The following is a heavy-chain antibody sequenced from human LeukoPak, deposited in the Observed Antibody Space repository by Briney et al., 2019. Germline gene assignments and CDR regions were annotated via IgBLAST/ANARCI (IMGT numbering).Heavy chain of an antibody. CDR1: GFTFSSYS. J-gene: IGHJ4*02. CDR3: ARVMSRWYFDY. V-gene: IGHV3-48*01. Sequence: GGSLRLSCAASGFTFSSYSMNWVRQAPGKGLEWVSYISSSSSTIYYADSVKGRFTISRDNAKNSLYLQMNGLRAEDTAVYYCARVMSRWYFDYWGQGTLVTVSS. CDR2: ISSSSSTI. D-gene: IGHD4-23*01.